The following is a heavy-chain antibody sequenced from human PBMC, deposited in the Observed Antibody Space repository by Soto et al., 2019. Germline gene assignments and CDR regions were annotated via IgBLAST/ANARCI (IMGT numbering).Heavy chain of an antibody. Sequence: SETLSLTCTVSGASISGFYWSCIRKSAGEGLEWIERIYATGTTDYNPSLKSRVMMSVDASKEQFSLKLRSVTDAYTGVYYCVSDGTKNLRYWLDPWGQGISVTVS. J-gene: IGHJ5*02. CDR2: IYATGTT. D-gene: IGHD1-1*01. CDR1: GASISGFY. CDR3: VSDGTKNLRYWLDP. V-gene: IGHV4-4*07.